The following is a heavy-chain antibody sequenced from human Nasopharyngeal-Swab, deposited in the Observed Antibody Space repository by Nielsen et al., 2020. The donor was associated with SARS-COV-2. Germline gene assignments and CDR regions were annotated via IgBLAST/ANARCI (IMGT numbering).Heavy chain of an antibody. D-gene: IGHD3-3*01. Sequence: GSLRLSCTVSGGSISSYYWSWIRQPPGKGLEWIGYIYYSGSTYYNPSLKSRVTISVDTSKNQFSLKLSSVTAADTAVYYCARGATIFGVVAYGMDVWGQGTTVTVSS. CDR3: ARGATIFGVVAYGMDV. CDR1: GGSISSYY. V-gene: IGHV4-59*12. CDR2: IYYSGST. J-gene: IGHJ6*02.